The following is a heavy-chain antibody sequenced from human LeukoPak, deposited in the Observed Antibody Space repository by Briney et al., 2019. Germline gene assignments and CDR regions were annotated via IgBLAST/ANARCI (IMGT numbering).Heavy chain of an antibody. CDR3: ASGRRAATGAGYYFDY. J-gene: IGHJ4*02. V-gene: IGHV3-33*03. CDR1: GFTFRNYG. D-gene: IGHD6-13*01. Sequence: GGSLRLSCAASGFTFRNYGMHWVRQAPGKGLEWAAIIYYDGSSKYYADSVKGRFTISRDNSKNTLYLQMNSLTAEDTALYYCASGRRAATGAGYYFDYWGQGTLVTVSS. CDR2: IYYDGSSK.